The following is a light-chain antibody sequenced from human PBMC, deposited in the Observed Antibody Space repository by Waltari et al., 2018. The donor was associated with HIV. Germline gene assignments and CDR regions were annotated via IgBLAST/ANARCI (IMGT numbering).Light chain of an antibody. Sequence: EIVMTQSPATLSVSPGEKATLSCRASQGLGNNLAWYQQEPGQTPRLLIYDASTRATGVPAKFSGSGSGTEFTLSISSLQSEDFAIFYCQQYSDWPRTFGPGTTVEIK. CDR3: QQYSDWPRT. J-gene: IGKJ1*01. V-gene: IGKV3-15*01. CDR1: QGLGNN. CDR2: DAS.